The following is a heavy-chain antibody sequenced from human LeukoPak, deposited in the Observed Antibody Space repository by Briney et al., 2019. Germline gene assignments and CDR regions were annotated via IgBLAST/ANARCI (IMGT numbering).Heavy chain of an antibody. Sequence: GASVKVSCKASGGTFSSYAISWVRQAPGQGLEWMGGIIPIFGTANYAQKFQGRVTITADESTSTAYMELSSLRSEDTAVYYCARFGGEALIATYYFDYWGQGTLVTVSS. CDR2: IIPIFGTA. D-gene: IGHD3-16*01. V-gene: IGHV1-69*13. CDR3: ARFGGEALIATYYFDY. J-gene: IGHJ4*02. CDR1: GGTFSSYA.